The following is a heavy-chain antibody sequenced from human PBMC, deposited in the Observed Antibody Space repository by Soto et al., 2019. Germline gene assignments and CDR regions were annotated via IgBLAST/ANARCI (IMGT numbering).Heavy chain of an antibody. V-gene: IGHV1-69*08. CDR3: ARDRIAAAGTNDY. D-gene: IGHD6-13*01. J-gene: IGHJ4*02. CDR2: IIPILGIA. Sequence: QVQLVQSGAEVKKPGSSVNVSCKASGGTFSSYTISWVRQAPGQGLEWMGRIIPILGIANYAQKFQGRVTITADKSTSTAYMELSSLRSEDTAVYYCARDRIAAAGTNDYWGQGTLVTVSS. CDR1: GGTFSSYT.